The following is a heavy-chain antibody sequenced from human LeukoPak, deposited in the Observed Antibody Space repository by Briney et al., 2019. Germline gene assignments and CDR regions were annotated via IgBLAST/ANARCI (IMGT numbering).Heavy chain of an antibody. V-gene: IGHV3-21*01. D-gene: IGHD1/OR15-1a*01. J-gene: IGHJ4*02. CDR1: GFTFSSYS. Sequence: GGSLRLSCAASGFTFSSYSMNWVRQAPGKGLEWVSSISSSSNYIYYADSVTGRFTISRDDAKNSLFLQMNSLRAEDTAVYYCARGTSTGDYWGQGTLVTASS. CDR2: ISSSSNYI. CDR3: ARGTSTGDY.